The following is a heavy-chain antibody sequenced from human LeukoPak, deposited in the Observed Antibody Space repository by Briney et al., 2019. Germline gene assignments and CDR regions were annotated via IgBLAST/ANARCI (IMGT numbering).Heavy chain of an antibody. CDR3: ARVRIGIAAAGWAPRLGFDY. Sequence: PSETLSLTCTVSGGSISSGSYYWGWIRQPPGKGLEWIGEINHSGSTNYNPSLKSRVTISVDTSKNQFSLKLSSVTAADTAVYYCARVRIGIAAAGWAPRLGFDYWGQGTLVTVSS. D-gene: IGHD6-13*01. CDR2: INHSGST. CDR1: GGSISSGSYY. V-gene: IGHV4-39*07. J-gene: IGHJ4*02.